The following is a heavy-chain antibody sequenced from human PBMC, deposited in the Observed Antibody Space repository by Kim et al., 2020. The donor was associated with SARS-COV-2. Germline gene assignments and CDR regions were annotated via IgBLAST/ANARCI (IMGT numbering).Heavy chain of an antibody. CDR1: GYTFTSYG. D-gene: IGHD3-3*01. Sequence: ASVKVSCKPSGYTFTSYGISWVRQAPGHGLEWMGWISAYNGNTNYAQKLQGRVTMTTDTSTSTAYMELRSLRSDDTAVYYCARDYLDYDFWSGYLDAEYFQHWGQGTLVTVSS. V-gene: IGHV1-18*01. J-gene: IGHJ1*01. CDR2: ISAYNGNT. CDR3: ARDYLDYDFWSGYLDAEYFQH.